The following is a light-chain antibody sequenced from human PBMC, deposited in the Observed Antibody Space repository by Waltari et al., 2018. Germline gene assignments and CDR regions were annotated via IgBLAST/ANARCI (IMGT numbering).Light chain of an antibody. CDR2: DIT. V-gene: IGLV2-14*03. CDR3: SSFTTSNVVI. CDR1: RNYVGFYNY. J-gene: IGLJ2*01. Sequence: QSALTQPASVSGSLGQSITISCPGSRNYVGFYNYFSWYQQHPDKAPKLMIYDITKRPSGVSHRFSGSKSGNTASLTISGLQAEDEADYFCSSFTTSNVVIFGGGTKLTVL.